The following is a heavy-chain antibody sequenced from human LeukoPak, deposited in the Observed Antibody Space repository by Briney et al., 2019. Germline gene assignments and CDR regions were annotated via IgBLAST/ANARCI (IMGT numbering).Heavy chain of an antibody. Sequence: ASVKVSCKASGYTFTCYYMHWVRQAPGQGLEWMGWINPNSGGTNYAQKFQGRVTMTRDTSISTAYMELSRLRSDDTAVYYCARDSRRDYGDYYYFDYWGQGTLVTVSS. CDR3: ARDSRRDYGDYYYFDY. J-gene: IGHJ4*02. CDR1: GYTFTCYY. CDR2: INPNSGGT. D-gene: IGHD4-17*01. V-gene: IGHV1-2*02.